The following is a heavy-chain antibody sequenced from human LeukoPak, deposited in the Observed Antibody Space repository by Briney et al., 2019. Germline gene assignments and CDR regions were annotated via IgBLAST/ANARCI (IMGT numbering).Heavy chain of an antibody. V-gene: IGHV3-48*03. Sequence: PGGSLRLSCAASGFTFSSYEMNWVRQAPGKGLEWVSYISSSGSTIYYADSVKGRFTISRDNAKNSLYLQMNSLRAEDTAVYYCARVMASSSRAFDYWGQGTLVTVSS. CDR1: GFTFSSYE. J-gene: IGHJ4*02. D-gene: IGHD6-13*01. CDR3: ARVMASSSRAFDY. CDR2: ISSSGSTI.